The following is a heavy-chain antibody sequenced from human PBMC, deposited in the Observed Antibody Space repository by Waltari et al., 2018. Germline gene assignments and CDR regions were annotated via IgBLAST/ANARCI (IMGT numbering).Heavy chain of an antibody. V-gene: IGHV1-69*05. J-gene: IGHJ5*02. Sequence: QVQLVQSGAEVKKPGSSVKVSCKASGGTFSSYAISWVRQAPGQGLEWMGGIIPIFGTANYAQKFQGRVTITTDESTSTAYMELSSLRSEDTAVYYCASSLVVPAAMWSWFDPWGQGTLVTVSS. CDR3: ASSLVVPAAMWSWFDP. CDR2: IIPIFGTA. CDR1: GGTFSSYA. D-gene: IGHD2-2*01.